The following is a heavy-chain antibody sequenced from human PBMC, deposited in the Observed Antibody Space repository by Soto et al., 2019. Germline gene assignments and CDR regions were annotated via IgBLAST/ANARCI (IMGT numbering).Heavy chain of an antibody. CDR2: ISGSGSST. V-gene: IGHV3-23*01. D-gene: IGHD4-17*01. CDR3: AKCDGDYRYYYYGMDV. Sequence: TGGSLRLSCAASGFAFSIYAMSWVRQAPGKGLEWVASISGSGSSTYSADSVKGRFTISRDNSKIMLYLQMNSLRAEDTAIYYCAKCDGDYRYYYYGMDVWGQGTTVTVSS. CDR1: GFAFSIYA. J-gene: IGHJ6*02.